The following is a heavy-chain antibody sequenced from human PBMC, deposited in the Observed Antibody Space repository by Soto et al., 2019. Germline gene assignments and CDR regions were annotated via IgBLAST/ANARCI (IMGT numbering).Heavy chain of an antibody. CDR2: IKSKTDGGTT. J-gene: IGHJ6*02. CDR3: TTVISYYDILTGYYYYYGMDV. CDR1: GFTFSNAW. V-gene: IGHV3-15*01. D-gene: IGHD3-9*01. Sequence: GGSLRLSCAASGFTFSNAWMSWVRQAPGKGLEWVGRIKSKTDGGTTDYAAPVKGRFTISRDDSKNTLYLQMNSLKTEDTAVYYCTTVISYYDILTGYYYYYGMDVWGQGTTVPVSS.